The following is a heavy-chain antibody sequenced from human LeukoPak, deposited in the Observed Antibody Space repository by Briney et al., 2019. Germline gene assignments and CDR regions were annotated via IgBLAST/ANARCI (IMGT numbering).Heavy chain of an antibody. J-gene: IGHJ6*04. Sequence: GGSLRLSCAASGFTFSSYSMNWVRQAPGEGLEWVSSISSSSSYIYYADSVKGRFTISRDNAKNSLYLQMNSLRAEDTAVYYCARDGAVGDTAMVLDVWGKGTTVTVSS. CDR2: ISSSSSYI. D-gene: IGHD5-18*01. CDR1: GFTFSSYS. CDR3: ARDGAVGDTAMVLDV. V-gene: IGHV3-21*01.